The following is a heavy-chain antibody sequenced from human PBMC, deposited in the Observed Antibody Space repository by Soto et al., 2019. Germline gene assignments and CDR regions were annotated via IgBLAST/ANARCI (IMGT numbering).Heavy chain of an antibody. Sequence: GGSLRLSCAASGFTFSSYAMSWVRQAPGKGLEWVSAISGSGGSTYYADSVKGRFTISRDNSKNTLYLQMNSLRAEDTAVYYSARVPYYDFWSGYDDGGYDYPYYFDYWGQGTLVTVSS. CDR3: ARVPYYDFWSGYDDGGYDYPYYFDY. V-gene: IGHV3-23*01. J-gene: IGHJ4*02. CDR1: GFTFSSYA. D-gene: IGHD3-3*01. CDR2: ISGSGGST.